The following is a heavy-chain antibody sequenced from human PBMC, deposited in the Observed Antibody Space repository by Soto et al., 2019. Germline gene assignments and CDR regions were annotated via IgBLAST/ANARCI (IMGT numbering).Heavy chain of an antibody. J-gene: IGHJ4*02. D-gene: IGHD3-9*01. CDR1: GFSLTNYV. Sequence: GGSLRLSCAASGFSLTNYVMNWVRQAPGKGLEWISSISGSGGSTYYADSVKGRFTISRDNSKNTLYLQMNSLRAEDTAVYYCAKFKTYYDILTGYSYYFDYWGQGTLVTVSS. CDR2: ISGSGGST. CDR3: AKFKTYYDILTGYSYYFDY. V-gene: IGHV3-23*01.